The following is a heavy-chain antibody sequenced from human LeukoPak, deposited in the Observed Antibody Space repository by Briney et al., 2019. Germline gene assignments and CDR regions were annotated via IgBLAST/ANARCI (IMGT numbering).Heavy chain of an antibody. CDR1: GFTFSSYA. V-gene: IGHV3-30*04. CDR3: AKGDGDGYNFGY. Sequence: GGSLRLSCAASGFTFSSYAMHWVRQAPGKGLEWVAVISYDGSNKYYADSVKGRFTISRDNSKNTLYLQMNSLRAEDTAVYYCAKGDGDGYNFGYWGQGTLVTVSS. J-gene: IGHJ4*02. CDR2: ISYDGSNK. D-gene: IGHD5-24*01.